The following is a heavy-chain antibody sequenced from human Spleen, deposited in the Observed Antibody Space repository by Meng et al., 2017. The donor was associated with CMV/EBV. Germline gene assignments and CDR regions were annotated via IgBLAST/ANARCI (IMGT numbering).Heavy chain of an antibody. V-gene: IGHV3-30*04. D-gene: IGHD6-13*01. CDR3: AKRDSDSSSWLALDY. CDR1: GFTFSSYA. Sequence: GESLKISCAASGFTFSSYAMHWVRQAPGKGLEWVAVISYDASKKHYADSVKGRFTISRDNSNNTMYLQMNSLRAEDTALYYCAKRDSDSSSWLALDYWGQGTLVTVSS. J-gene: IGHJ4*02. CDR2: ISYDASKK.